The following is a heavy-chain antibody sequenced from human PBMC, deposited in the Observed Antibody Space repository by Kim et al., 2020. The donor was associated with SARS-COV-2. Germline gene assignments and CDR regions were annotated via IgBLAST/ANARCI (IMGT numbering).Heavy chain of an antibody. CDR3: ARGGDDSSGYLNY. Sequence: SETLSLTCTVSGGSVSSGSYYWSWIRQPPGKGLEWIGYIYYSGSTNYNPSLKSRVTISVDTSKNQFSLKLSSVTAADTAVYYCARGGDDSSGYLNYWGQGTLVTVSS. V-gene: IGHV4-61*01. CDR2: IYYSGST. CDR1: GGSVSSGSYY. D-gene: IGHD3-22*01. J-gene: IGHJ4*02.